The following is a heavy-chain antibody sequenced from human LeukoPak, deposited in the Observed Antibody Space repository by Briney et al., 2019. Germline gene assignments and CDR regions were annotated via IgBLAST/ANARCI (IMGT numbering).Heavy chain of an antibody. CDR1: GYSISSGYY. CDR3: AREGRDMSPVTSFDY. V-gene: IGHV4-38-2*02. CDR2: LSQSGTT. D-gene: IGHD4-17*01. J-gene: IGHJ4*02. Sequence: SETLSLTCAVSGYSISSGYYWSWVRQPPGKGREWMASLSQSGTTYYNPSLKSRVTISLDTSRNQFSLKLTSVTAADTAVYYCAREGRDMSPVTSFDYWGQGTLVIVSS.